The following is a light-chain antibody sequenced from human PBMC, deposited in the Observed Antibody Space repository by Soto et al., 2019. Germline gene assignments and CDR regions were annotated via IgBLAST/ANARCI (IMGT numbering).Light chain of an antibody. CDR2: GAS. J-gene: IGKJ1*01. CDR3: QQSYNRPPT. V-gene: IGKV1-39*01. CDR1: QSIGGY. Sequence: DIQMTQSPSSLSASVGDRVTLTCRASQSIGGYLNWYQQKPGKAPNPLIFGASSLQSGVSSRFSGSGHGTDFTLTISSLQPEDFASYYCQQSYNRPPTFGQGTKVEPK.